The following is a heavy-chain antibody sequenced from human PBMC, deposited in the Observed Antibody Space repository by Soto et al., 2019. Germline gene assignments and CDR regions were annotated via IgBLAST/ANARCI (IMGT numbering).Heavy chain of an antibody. CDR2: INPSGGST. V-gene: IGHV1-46*01. Sequence: QVQLVQSGAEVKKPGASVKVSCKASGYTFTSYYMHWVRQAPGQGLEWMGIINPSGGSTSYAQKCQGRVTMTRDTSPSPVYMELSSLSSEDTAVYYCARVYRVTGVNRPYWYFDLWGRGTLVTVSS. CDR3: ARVYRVTGVNRPYWYFDL. CDR1: GYTFTSYY. J-gene: IGHJ2*01. D-gene: IGHD1-20*01.